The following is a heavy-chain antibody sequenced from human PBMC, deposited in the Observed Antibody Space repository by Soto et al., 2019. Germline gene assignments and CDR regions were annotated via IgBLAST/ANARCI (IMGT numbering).Heavy chain of an antibody. Sequence: GASVKVSCKASGYTFTGYYMHWVRQAPGQGLEWMGWINPNSGGTNYAQKFQGWVTMTRDTSISTAYMELSRLRSDDTAVYYCARGSYSSGWYGGAFDIWGQGTMVTV. CDR3: ARGSYSSGWYGGAFDI. V-gene: IGHV1-2*04. CDR2: INPNSGGT. CDR1: GYTFTGYY. J-gene: IGHJ3*02. D-gene: IGHD6-19*01.